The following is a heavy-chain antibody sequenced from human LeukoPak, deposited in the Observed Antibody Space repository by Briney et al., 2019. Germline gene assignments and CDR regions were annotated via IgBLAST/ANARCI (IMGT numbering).Heavy chain of an antibody. CDR3: ARAHSSSWGFDP. CDR2: IHYSGST. V-gene: IGHV4-59*12. CDR1: GGSISNYY. D-gene: IGHD6-13*01. J-gene: IGHJ5*02. Sequence: SETLSLTCTVSGGSISNYYWSWIRQPPGKGLEWIGYIHYSGSTNYNPSLKSRVTISVDTSKNQFSLKLSSVTAADTAVYYCARAHSSSWGFDPWGQGTLVTVSS.